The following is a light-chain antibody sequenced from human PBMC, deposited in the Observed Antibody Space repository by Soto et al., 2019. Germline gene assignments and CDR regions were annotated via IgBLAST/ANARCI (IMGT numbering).Light chain of an antibody. CDR2: DNN. Sequence: QSVLTQPPSVSAAPGQKVTVSCSGSSSNVGNNYVSWYQQVPGTAPKLLIYDNNKRPSGIPDRFSGSKSDTSATLGITGLQTGDEADYYCGTWDDSLNGDVFGTGTKLTVL. J-gene: IGLJ1*01. CDR3: GTWDDSLNGDV. V-gene: IGLV1-51*01. CDR1: SSNVGNNY.